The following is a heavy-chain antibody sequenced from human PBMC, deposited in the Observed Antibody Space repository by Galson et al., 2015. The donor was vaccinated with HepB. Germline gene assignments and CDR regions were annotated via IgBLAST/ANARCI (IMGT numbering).Heavy chain of an antibody. CDR1: GFTFSSCS. CDR2: ISSSSSYI. D-gene: IGHD2-15*01. V-gene: IGHV3-21*01. CDR3: ARGEGYCSGGSCFGDY. J-gene: IGHJ4*02. Sequence: SLRLSCAASGFTFSSCSMNWVRQAPGKGLEWVSSISSSSSYIYYADSVKGRFTISRDNAKNSLYLQMNSLRAEDTAVYYCARGEGYCSGGSCFGDYWGQGTLVTVSS.